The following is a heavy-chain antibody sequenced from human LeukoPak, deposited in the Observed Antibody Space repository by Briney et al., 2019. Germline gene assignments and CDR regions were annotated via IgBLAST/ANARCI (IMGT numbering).Heavy chain of an antibody. D-gene: IGHD3-16*01. Sequence: GESLKISCKGSGYSFTSYWIGWVRQMPGKGLDWMGIIYPRYSDTRYSPSFQGQVTISADKSISTAYLQWNSLKASDTAMYYCARVTAGRHFEYWGQGTLVTVSS. CDR1: GYSFTSYW. CDR2: IYPRYSDT. V-gene: IGHV5-51*01. CDR3: ARVTAGRHFEY. J-gene: IGHJ4*02.